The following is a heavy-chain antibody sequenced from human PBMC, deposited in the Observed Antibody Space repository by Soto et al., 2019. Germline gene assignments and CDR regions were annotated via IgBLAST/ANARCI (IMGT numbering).Heavy chain of an antibody. D-gene: IGHD1-26*01. J-gene: IGHJ3*02. V-gene: IGHV4-38-2*01. CDR3: SRIVGAPAYAFDI. CDR2: IYYSGSA. CDR1: GSPISSGYY. Sequence: PPEKLSLTYAVSGSPISSGYYWGWIRQPPGKGLEWIGSIYYSGSAYYSPSLKSRVTISVDTSKNQFSLGLRFVTAADTAVYYCSRIVGAPAYAFDIRGQGTMVIVSS.